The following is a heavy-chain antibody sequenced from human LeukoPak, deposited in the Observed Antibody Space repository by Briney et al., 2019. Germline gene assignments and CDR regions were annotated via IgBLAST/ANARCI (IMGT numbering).Heavy chain of an antibody. J-gene: IGHJ6*03. V-gene: IGHV4-59*01. D-gene: IGHD3-3*01. CDR1: GGSISSYY. CDR3: ARARSDDFWSGYDYYYYYMDV. Sequence: SETLSLTCTVSGGSISSYYWSWIRQPPGKGLEWIGFIYYSGSTNYNPSLKSRVTISVDTSKNQFSLKLSSVTAADTAVYYCARARSDDFWSGYDYYYYYMDVWGKGTTVTVSS. CDR2: IYYSGST.